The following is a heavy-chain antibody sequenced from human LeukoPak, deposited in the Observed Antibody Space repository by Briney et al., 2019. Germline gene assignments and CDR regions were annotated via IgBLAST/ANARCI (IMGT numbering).Heavy chain of an antibody. CDR1: GFSVSSNY. CDR2: IYSDGNT. Sequence: GGSLRLSCAASGFSVSSNYLTWVRQAPGKGLEWVSVIYSDGNTFYTDSVKGRFSISRDTSKKTVYLQMKSLRAADTAVYCCARGGEHLIAWGQGALVTVSS. J-gene: IGHJ4*02. V-gene: IGHV3-66*01. CDR3: ARGGEHLIA. D-gene: IGHD2-21*01.